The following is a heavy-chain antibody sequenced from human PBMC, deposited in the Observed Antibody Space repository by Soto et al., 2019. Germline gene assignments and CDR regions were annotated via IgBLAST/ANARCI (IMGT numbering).Heavy chain of an antibody. J-gene: IGHJ4*02. Sequence: ASVTVSCQASGYTFTSYGISWVRQAPGQGLEWMGWISAYNGNTNYAQKLQGRVTMTTDTSTSTAYMELRSLRSDDTAVYYCARDSPVGYCTNGVCYNDYWGQGTLVTVSS. D-gene: IGHD2-8*01. CDR2: ISAYNGNT. CDR1: GYTFTSYG. V-gene: IGHV1-18*01. CDR3: ARDSPVGYCTNGVCYNDY.